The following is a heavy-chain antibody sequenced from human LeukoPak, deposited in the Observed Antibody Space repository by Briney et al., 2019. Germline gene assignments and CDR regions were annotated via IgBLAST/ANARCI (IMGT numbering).Heavy chain of an antibody. CDR1: GGSISSYY. CDR2: IYYSGST. Sequence: SETLSLTCTVSGGSISSYYWSWIRQPPGKGLEWIGYIYYSGSTNYNPPLKSRVTISVDTSKNQFSLKLSSVTAADTAVYYCARVHIAAAGPYYFDYWGQGTLVTVSS. D-gene: IGHD6-13*01. J-gene: IGHJ4*02. V-gene: IGHV4-59*01. CDR3: ARVHIAAAGPYYFDY.